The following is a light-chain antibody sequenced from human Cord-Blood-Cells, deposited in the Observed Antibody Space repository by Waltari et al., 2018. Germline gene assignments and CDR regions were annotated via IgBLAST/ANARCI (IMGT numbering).Light chain of an antibody. CDR2: DAS. CDR3: QQYDNLPPLT. Sequence: DLQMPQSPSYLSASVGDRVTITCQASQDIRNYLNWYQQKPGKAPKLLIYDASNLETGVPSRFSGSGSGTDFTVTISSLQPEDIATYYCQQYDNLPPLTFGGGTKVEIK. J-gene: IGKJ4*01. CDR1: QDIRNY. V-gene: IGKV1-33*01.